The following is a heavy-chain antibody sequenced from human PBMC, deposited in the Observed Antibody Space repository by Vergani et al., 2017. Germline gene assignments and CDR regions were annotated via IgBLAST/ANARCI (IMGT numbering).Heavy chain of an antibody. CDR1: GFTFSSYW. D-gene: IGHD5-12*01. Sequence: EVQLVESGGGLVQPGGSLRLSCAASGFTFSSYWMSWVRQAPGKGLEWVANIKQDGSEKYYVDSVKGRFTISRDNAKNSLYLQMNSLRADDTAVYYCTKGSRGYTAYFFDYCGQGTLATVSS. CDR2: IKQDGSEK. J-gene: IGHJ4*02. V-gene: IGHV3-7*03. CDR3: TKGSRGYTAYFFDY.